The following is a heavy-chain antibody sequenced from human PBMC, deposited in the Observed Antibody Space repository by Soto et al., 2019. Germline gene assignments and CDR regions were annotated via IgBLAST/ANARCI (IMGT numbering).Heavy chain of an antibody. V-gene: IGHV4-39*01. D-gene: IGHD5-18*01. CDR1: GVSISRNNYY. Sequence: SETLSLTCPVSGVSISRNNYYGGWIRQPPGKGLEWIGSIYYSGNTYYNPSLKSRVTISVDTSKNQFSLKLNSMTAADTAVYYCAKHGYSYGYMDWDYWAQGFLVTVS. J-gene: IGHJ4*01. CDR3: AKHGYSYGYMDWDY. CDR2: IYYSGNT.